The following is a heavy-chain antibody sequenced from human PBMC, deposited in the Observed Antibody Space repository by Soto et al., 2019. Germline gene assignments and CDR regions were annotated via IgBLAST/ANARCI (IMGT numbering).Heavy chain of an antibody. Sequence: GGSLRLSCAASGFTFSSYWMHWVRQAPGKGLVWVSRINSDGSSTSYADSVKGRFTISRDNAKNTLYLQMNSLRAEDTAVYYCARGRYVDYDILTEWAVRDYYGMDVWGQGTTVTVSS. CDR3: ARGRYVDYDILTEWAVRDYYGMDV. D-gene: IGHD3-9*01. V-gene: IGHV3-74*01. J-gene: IGHJ6*02. CDR2: INSDGSST. CDR1: GFTFSSYW.